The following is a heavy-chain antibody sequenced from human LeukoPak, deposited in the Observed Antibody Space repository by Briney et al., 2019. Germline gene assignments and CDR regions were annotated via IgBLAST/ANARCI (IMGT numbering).Heavy chain of an antibody. CDR1: GGSFSGYY. Sequence: TSETLSLTCAVYGGSFSGYYWSWIRQPPGKGLEWIGEINHSGSTNYNPSLKSRVTISVDTSESQCSLKLSSVTAADTAVYYCARGPGSGWYGVYFFWGQGTLVTVSS. CDR2: INHSGST. D-gene: IGHD6-19*01. V-gene: IGHV4-34*01. CDR3: ARGPGSGWYGVYFF. J-gene: IGHJ4*02.